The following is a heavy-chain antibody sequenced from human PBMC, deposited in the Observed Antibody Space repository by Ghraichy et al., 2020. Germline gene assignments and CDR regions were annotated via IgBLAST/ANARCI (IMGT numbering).Heavy chain of an antibody. CDR2: MNPHSGNT. D-gene: IGHD1-7*01. CDR3: ARVNWNSADS. J-gene: IGHJ4*02. Sequence: ASVKVSCKASGYTFTSYAINWVRHASGQGLEWMGWMNPHSGNTGYAQKFQDRVTMTRDTSISTAYMELSSLRSEDTAVYYCARVNWNSADSWGQGTLVTVSS. V-gene: IGHV1-8*01. CDR1: GYTFTSYA.